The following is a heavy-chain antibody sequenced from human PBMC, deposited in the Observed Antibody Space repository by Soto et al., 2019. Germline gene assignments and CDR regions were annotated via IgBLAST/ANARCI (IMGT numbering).Heavy chain of an antibody. CDR1: GDSVSTNSAT. V-gene: IGHV6-1*01. J-gene: IGHJ5*01. CDR2: TYYRSKWEN. Sequence: SQTLSLTCAISGDSVSTNSATWDWIRHSPSRGLEWLGRTYYRSKWENDYAVSVKGRISIIPDTTNNRLSLQLNSVSPDDTAVYYCARLIGNSWFDSWGRGTLVTVSS. CDR3: ARLIGNSWFDS.